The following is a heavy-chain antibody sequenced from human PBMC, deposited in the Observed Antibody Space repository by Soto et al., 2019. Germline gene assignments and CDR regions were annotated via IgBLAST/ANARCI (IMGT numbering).Heavy chain of an antibody. D-gene: IGHD1-7*01. J-gene: IGHJ4*02. CDR1: GGAITTGNYY. Sequence: QVQLQESGPRLVKPSQTLSLTCTVSGGAITTGNYYWTWIRQHPGQGLEWIGYIHYSGSTYYNPSLKSRVTIAVDTSKSQFSLMLSSVTAADTAVYYCARAPYNWNYVYFDYWGQGNPGPVSS. V-gene: IGHV4-31*03. CDR2: IHYSGST. CDR3: ARAPYNWNYVYFDY.